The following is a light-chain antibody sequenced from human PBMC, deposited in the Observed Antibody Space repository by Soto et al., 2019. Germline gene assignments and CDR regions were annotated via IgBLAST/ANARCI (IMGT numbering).Light chain of an antibody. Sequence: DITMTQSPSSLSASVGDRVTITCRASQSISSYLNWYQQKPGKAPKLLIHAASSLQSGVPSRFSGSGSGTDFTLTISSLQPEDFATYYCQQSYSTPPITFGQGTRLEIK. CDR1: QSISSY. CDR2: AAS. CDR3: QQSYSTPPIT. J-gene: IGKJ5*01. V-gene: IGKV1-39*01.